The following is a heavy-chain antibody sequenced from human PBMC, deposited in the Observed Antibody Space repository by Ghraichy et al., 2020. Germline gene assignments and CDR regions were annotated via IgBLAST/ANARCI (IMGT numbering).Heavy chain of an antibody. J-gene: IGHJ4*02. CDR1: GGSISKSSYY. V-gene: IGHV4-39*01. D-gene: IGHD3-10*01. CDR2: IYYSGST. Sequence: GSLRLSCTVSGGSISKSSYYWGWIRQPPGKGLEWIGSIYYSGSTYYNPSLKSRVTISVDTSKNQFSLKLSSVTAADTAVYYCVSGTYYKSDYWGQGTLVTVSS. CDR3: VSGTYYKSDY.